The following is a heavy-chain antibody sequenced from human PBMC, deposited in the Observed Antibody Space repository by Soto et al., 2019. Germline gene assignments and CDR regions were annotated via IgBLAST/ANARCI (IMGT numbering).Heavy chain of an antibody. V-gene: IGHV3-23*01. CDR3: AQERTSSGYFDY. CDR1: GFSFRGYA. Sequence: EVQLLASGGGLVQPGGSLRLSCVVSGFSFRGYAMSWVRQTPGKGLEWVSAISDSGGRTYYADSVKGRFTISRDNSKKTLYLQMNSQRAEDTAVYYCAQERTSSGYFDYWGQGTLVTVSS. D-gene: IGHD3-22*01. J-gene: IGHJ4*02. CDR2: ISDSGGRT.